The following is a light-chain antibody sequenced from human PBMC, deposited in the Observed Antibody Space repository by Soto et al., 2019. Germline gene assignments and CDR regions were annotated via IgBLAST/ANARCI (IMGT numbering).Light chain of an antibody. J-gene: IGKJ1*01. Sequence: EIVMTQSPATLSVSPGERATLSCRASQSVSSNLAWYQQKPGQAPRLLIYGASTRATGIPARFSGSGPGTEFTLTISSLQSEDFAVYYCQQYNNWPPTFGQGTKV. CDR3: QQYNNWPPT. CDR2: GAS. V-gene: IGKV3-15*01. CDR1: QSVSSN.